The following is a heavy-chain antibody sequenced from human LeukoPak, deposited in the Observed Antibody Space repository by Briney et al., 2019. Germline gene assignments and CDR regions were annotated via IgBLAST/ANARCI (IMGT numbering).Heavy chain of an antibody. Sequence: GGSLRLSCAASGFTFSSYGMHWVRQAPGKGLEWVAVISYDGSNKYYADSVKGRFTISRDNSKNTLYLQMNSLRAEDTAVYYCAKGISVSGTYFQYWGQGTLVTVSS. D-gene: IGHD6-19*01. CDR2: ISYDGSNK. CDR3: AKGISVSGTYFQY. CDR1: GFTFSSYG. J-gene: IGHJ1*01. V-gene: IGHV3-30*18.